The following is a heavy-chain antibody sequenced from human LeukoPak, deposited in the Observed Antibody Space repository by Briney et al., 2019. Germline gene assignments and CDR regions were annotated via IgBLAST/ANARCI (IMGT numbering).Heavy chain of an antibody. J-gene: IGHJ4*02. D-gene: IGHD2-8*01. CDR2: IKHDGSEK. V-gene: IGHV3-7*01. Sequence: GGSLRLSCAASGFTFSSYWMSWVRQAPGKGLEWVANIKHDGSEKYYVDSVKGRFTISRDNAKNSLFLQMNSLRAEDTAIYYCGRGANVFDYWGQGTLVTVSS. CDR3: GRGANVFDY. CDR1: GFTFSSYW.